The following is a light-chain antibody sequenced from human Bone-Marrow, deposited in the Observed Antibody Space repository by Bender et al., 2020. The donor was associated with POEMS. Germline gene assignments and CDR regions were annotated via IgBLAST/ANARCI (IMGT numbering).Light chain of an antibody. Sequence: QSALTQPRSVSGSPGQSVTISCTGTSSDVGGYNYVSWYQQHPGKAPKLMIYEVSKRPSGVPDRFSGSKSGNTASLTVSGLQADDEADYYCSSYAGSNNRIFGGGTKLTVL. CDR3: SSYAGSNNRI. CDR1: SSDVGGYNY. V-gene: IGLV2-8*01. CDR2: EVS. J-gene: IGLJ2*01.